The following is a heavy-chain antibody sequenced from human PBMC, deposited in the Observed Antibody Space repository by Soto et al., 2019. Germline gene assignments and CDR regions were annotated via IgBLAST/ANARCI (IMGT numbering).Heavy chain of an antibody. CDR2: FDPEDGET. V-gene: IGHV1-24*01. D-gene: IGHD3-3*01. CDR1: GYTLTELS. J-gene: IGHJ6*02. CDR3: ATALEWLLFGLEDV. Sequence: GASVKVSCKVSGYTLTELSLHWVRQAPGKGLEWMGRFDPEDGETIYAQKFQGRVTMTEDTSTDTAYMELSSLRSEDTAVYYCATALEWLLFGLEDVGGQGTTVTVSS.